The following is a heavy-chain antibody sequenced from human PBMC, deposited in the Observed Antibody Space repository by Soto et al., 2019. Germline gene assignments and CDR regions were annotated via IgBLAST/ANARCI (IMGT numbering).Heavy chain of an antibody. CDR1: GFTFSSYS. D-gene: IGHD2-2*01. J-gene: IGHJ4*02. CDR3: ASSVPRSPAARDY. Sequence: GGSLRLSCAASGFTFSSYSMNWVRQAPGKGLEWVSSISSSSSYIYYADSVKGRFTISRDNAKNSLYLQMNSLRAEDTAVYYCASSVPRSPAARDYWGQGTLVTVSS. CDR2: ISSSSSYI. V-gene: IGHV3-21*01.